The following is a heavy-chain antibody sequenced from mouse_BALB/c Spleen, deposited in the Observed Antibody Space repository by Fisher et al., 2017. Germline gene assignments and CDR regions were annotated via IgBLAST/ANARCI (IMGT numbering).Heavy chain of an antibody. D-gene: IGHD2-4*01. J-gene: IGHJ4*01. V-gene: IGHV1-18*01. CDR3: ARSDDYEVYYAMDY. Sequence: KFKGKATLTVDKSSSTAYMELRSLTSEDTAVYYCARSDDYEVYYAMDYWGQGTSVTVSS.